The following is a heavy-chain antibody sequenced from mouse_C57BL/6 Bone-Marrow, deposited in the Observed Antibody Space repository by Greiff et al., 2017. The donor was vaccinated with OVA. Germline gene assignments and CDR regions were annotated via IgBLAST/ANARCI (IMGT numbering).Heavy chain of an antibody. CDR3: ARYYSNPYYYAMDY. Sequence: QVQLQQPGAELVRPGPSVKLSCKASGYTFTSYWMHWVKQRPGQGLEWIGVIDPSDSYTNYNQKFKGKATLTVDTSSSTAYMQLSSLTSEDSAVYYCARYYSNPYYYAMDYWGQGTSVTVSS. CDR2: IDPSDSYT. D-gene: IGHD2-5*01. V-gene: IGHV1-59*01. J-gene: IGHJ4*01. CDR1: GYTFTSYW.